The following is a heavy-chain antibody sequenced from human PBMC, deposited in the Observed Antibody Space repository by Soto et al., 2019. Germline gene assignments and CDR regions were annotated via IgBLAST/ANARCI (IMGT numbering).Heavy chain of an antibody. CDR2: ISYDGSNK. J-gene: IGHJ4*02. Sequence: QVQLVESGGDVVQPGRSLRLSCAASGFTFSSYGMHWVRQAPGKGLEWVAVISYDGSNKYYADSVKGRFTISRDNSKNTLYLQMNSLRAEDTAVYYCAKDFRGGQGGYWGQGTLVTVSS. D-gene: IGHD3-16*01. V-gene: IGHV3-30*18. CDR3: AKDFRGGQGGY. CDR1: GFTFSSYG.